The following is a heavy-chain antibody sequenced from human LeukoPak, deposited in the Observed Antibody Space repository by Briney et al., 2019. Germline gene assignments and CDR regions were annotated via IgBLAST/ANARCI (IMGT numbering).Heavy chain of an antibody. Sequence: GGSRRLCCVFSGFTLCNYAMSWVRQAPGEGLGWGSGISGGAINTKYADSVKGRFTISRDNSLNTLYLQMNNLRAEDTAVYYCAKEGSSAWYGDPLDYWGQGTLVTVSS. J-gene: IGHJ4*02. V-gene: IGHV3-23*01. D-gene: IGHD6-19*01. CDR3: AKEGSSAWYGDPLDY. CDR1: GFTLCNYA. CDR2: ISGGAINT.